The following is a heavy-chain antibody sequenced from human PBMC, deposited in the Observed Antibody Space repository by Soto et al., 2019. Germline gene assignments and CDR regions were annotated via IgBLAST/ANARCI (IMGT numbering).Heavy chain of an antibody. J-gene: IGHJ4*02. CDR2: ISYDGSNK. V-gene: IGHV3-30-3*01. CDR1: GFTFSSYA. CDR3: ARVLDGGNNSANECVDY. Sequence: PGGSLRLSCAASGFTFSSYAMHWVRQAPGKGLEWVAVISYDGSNKYYADSVKGRFTISRDNSKNTLYLQMNSLRAEDTAVYYCARVLDGGNNSANECVDYWGQGTLVTVSS. D-gene: IGHD2-15*01.